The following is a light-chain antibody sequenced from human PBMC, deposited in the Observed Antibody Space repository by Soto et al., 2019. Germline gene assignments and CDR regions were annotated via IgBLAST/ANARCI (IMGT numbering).Light chain of an antibody. Sequence: QSALTQPASVSGSPGQSIAISCTGTSSDVGGDDNYVSWYQQHPGKAPKLIIYDVSNRPSGVSNRFSGSKSGTTASLTISGLQAEDEADYYCSSFTTTSTHVFGTGTKVTDL. J-gene: IGLJ1*01. CDR3: SSFTTTSTHV. V-gene: IGLV2-14*01. CDR2: DVS. CDR1: SSDVGGDDNY.